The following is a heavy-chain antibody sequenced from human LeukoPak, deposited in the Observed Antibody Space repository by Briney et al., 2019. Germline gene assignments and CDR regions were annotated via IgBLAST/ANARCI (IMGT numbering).Heavy chain of an antibody. CDR3: ARGPDTAMVRPNYFDY. V-gene: IGHV3-21*01. Sequence: GGSLRLSCAASGFTFSSYSMNWVRQAPGKGLEWVSSISSSSSYIYYADSVKGRFTTSRDNAKNSLYLQMNSLRAEDTAVYYCARGPDTAMVRPNYFDYWGQGTLVTVSS. CDR1: GFTFSSYS. D-gene: IGHD5-18*01. J-gene: IGHJ4*02. CDR2: ISSSSSYI.